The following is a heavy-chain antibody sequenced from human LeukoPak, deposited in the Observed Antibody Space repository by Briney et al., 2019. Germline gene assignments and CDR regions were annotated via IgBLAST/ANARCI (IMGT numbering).Heavy chain of an antibody. CDR3: AREYCSGSSCFGSLIDY. Sequence: PSETLSLTCTVSGGSISSYYWSWIRQPPGKGLEWIGYIYTSGSTNYNPSLKSRVTMSVDTSKNQFSLKLSSVTAADTAVYYCAREYCSGSSCFGSLIDYWGQGTLVTVSS. J-gene: IGHJ4*02. D-gene: IGHD2-15*01. CDR2: IYTSGST. V-gene: IGHV4-4*08. CDR1: GGSISSYY.